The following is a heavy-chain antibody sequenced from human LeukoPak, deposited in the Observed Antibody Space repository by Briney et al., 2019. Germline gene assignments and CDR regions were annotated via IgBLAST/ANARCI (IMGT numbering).Heavy chain of an antibody. CDR1: GFTFSSYW. D-gene: IGHD2-2*01. J-gene: IGHJ4*02. V-gene: IGHV3-7*01. CDR3: ARGDIVVVPAAMFG. CDR2: IKQDGSEK. Sequence: GGSLRLSCAASGFTFSSYWMSWVRQAPGKGLEWVANIKQDGSEKYYVDSVKGRFTIFRDNAKNSLYLQMNSLRAEDTAVYYCARGDIVVVPAAMFGWGQGTLVTVSS.